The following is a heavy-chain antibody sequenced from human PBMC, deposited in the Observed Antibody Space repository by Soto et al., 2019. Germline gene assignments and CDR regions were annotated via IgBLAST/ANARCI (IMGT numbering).Heavy chain of an antibody. CDR3: ASLYDPLTSFQFDP. CDR1: GFTFYNYN. CDR2: ISGSGSHI. V-gene: IGHV3-21*01. J-gene: IGHJ5*01. Sequence: EVQLVESGAGLVKPGGSLRLSCTTSGFTFYNYNMFWVRQAPGKGLEWVSSISGSGSHIYYAGSVRGRFTLSTDNAQTSVYLQMTSLRAEDTAVYFCASLYDPLTSFQFDPRGQGIRVIVSS. D-gene: IGHD3-9*01.